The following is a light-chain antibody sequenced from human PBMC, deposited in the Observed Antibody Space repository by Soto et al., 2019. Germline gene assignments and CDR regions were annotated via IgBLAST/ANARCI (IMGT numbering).Light chain of an antibody. CDR3: HQYNSYSRT. CDR2: DAS. V-gene: IGKV1-5*01. CDR1: QSISSW. J-gene: IGKJ1*01. Sequence: DIQMTQSPSTLSASVGDRVTITCRASQSISSWLAWYQQKPGKAPKLLIYDASSLVSGVPSRFSGSGSGTEFTLTISSLQTDDFATYYCHQYNSYSRTFGQGTKVDIK.